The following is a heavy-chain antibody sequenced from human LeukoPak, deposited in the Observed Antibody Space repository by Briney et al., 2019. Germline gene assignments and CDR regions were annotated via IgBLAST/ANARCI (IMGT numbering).Heavy chain of an antibody. CDR1: GYTFTSYG. Sequence: ASVKVSCKASGYTFTSYGISWVRQAPGQGLEWTGWISAYNGNTNYAQKLQGRVTMTTDTSTSTAYMELRSLRSDDTAVYYCARVVAGRNYFDYWGQGTLVTVSS. CDR3: ARVVAGRNYFDY. V-gene: IGHV1-18*01. J-gene: IGHJ4*02. CDR2: ISAYNGNT. D-gene: IGHD6-19*01.